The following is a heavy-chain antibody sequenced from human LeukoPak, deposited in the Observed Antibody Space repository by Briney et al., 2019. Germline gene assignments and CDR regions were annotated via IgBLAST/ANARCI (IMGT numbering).Heavy chain of an antibody. CDR1: GGSISSSSYY. CDR3: ARHLPIIEGFDY. CDR2: IYYSGST. D-gene: IGHD1-14*01. Sequence: SETLSLTCIVSGGSISSSSYYWGWIRQPPGKGLEWIGSIYYSGSTYYNPSLKSRVTISVDTSKNQFSLKLSSVTAADTAVYYCARHLPIIEGFDYWGQGTLVTVSS. J-gene: IGHJ4*02. V-gene: IGHV4-39*01.